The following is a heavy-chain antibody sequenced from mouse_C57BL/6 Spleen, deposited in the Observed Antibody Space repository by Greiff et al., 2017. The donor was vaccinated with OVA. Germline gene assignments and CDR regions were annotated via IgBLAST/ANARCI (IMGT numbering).Heavy chain of an antibody. V-gene: IGHV1-53*01. CDR3: ISGDYGSSYPFDY. D-gene: IGHD1-1*01. CDR1: GYTFTSYW. J-gene: IGHJ2*01. Sequence: QVQLKQPGTELVKPGASVKLSCKASGYTFTSYWMHWVKQRPGQGLEWIGNINPSNGGTNYNEKFKSKATLTVDKSSSTAYMQLSSLTSEDSAVYYCISGDYGSSYPFDYWGQGTTLTVSS. CDR2: INPSNGGT.